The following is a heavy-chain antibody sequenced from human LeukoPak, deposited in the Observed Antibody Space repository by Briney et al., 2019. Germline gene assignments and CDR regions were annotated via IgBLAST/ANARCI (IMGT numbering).Heavy chain of an antibody. J-gene: IGHJ5*02. Sequence: GESLKISCKGSGYTFSNYWIGWVRQMPGKGLEWMGIIYPGDSDTRYSPSFQGQVTISADKSISTAYLQWSSLKASDTAMYYCARKDTAMVSWFDPWGQGTLVTVSS. D-gene: IGHD5-18*01. V-gene: IGHV5-51*01. CDR1: GYTFSNYW. CDR3: ARKDTAMVSWFDP. CDR2: IYPGDSDT.